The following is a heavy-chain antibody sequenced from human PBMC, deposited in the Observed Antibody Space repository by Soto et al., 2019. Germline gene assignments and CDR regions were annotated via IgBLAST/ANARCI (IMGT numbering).Heavy chain of an antibody. CDR3: ARDVEAWIQLWLPPGY. CDR2: ISYDGSNK. CDR1: GFTFSSYA. J-gene: IGHJ4*02. D-gene: IGHD5-18*01. Sequence: PGGSLRLSCAASGFTFSSYAMHWVRQAPGKGLEWVAVISYDGSNKYYADSVKGRFTISRDNSKNTLYLQMNSLRAEDTAVYYCARDVEAWIQLWLPPGYWGQGTLVTVSS. V-gene: IGHV3-30-3*01.